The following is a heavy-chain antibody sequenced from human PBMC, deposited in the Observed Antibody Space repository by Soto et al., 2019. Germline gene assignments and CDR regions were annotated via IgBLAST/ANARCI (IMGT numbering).Heavy chain of an antibody. D-gene: IGHD4-17*01. J-gene: IGHJ4*02. CDR1: GFTFSSYA. V-gene: IGHV3-23*01. CDR2: ISGSGGST. CDR3: AKDRTTVTTGVWLFDY. Sequence: GGSLRLSCAASGFTFSSYAMSWVRQAPGKGLEWVSAISGSGGSTYYADSVKGRFTISRDNSKNTLYLQMNSLRAEDTAVYYCAKDRTTVTTGVWLFDYWGQGTLVTVSS.